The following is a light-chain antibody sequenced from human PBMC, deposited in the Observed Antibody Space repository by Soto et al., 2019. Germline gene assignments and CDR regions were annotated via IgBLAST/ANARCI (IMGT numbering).Light chain of an antibody. CDR2: DVT. CDR3: SSYTNINTRACV. Sequence: QSVLTQPASVSGSPGQSITISCTGTSGDIGSYNRVSWYQQHPGKAPKLRTYDVTDRPSGVSNRFSGSKSGNTASLTISGLQAEDEAEYYCSSYTNINTRACVFGTGTKVTVL. J-gene: IGLJ1*01. V-gene: IGLV2-14*03. CDR1: SGDIGSYNR.